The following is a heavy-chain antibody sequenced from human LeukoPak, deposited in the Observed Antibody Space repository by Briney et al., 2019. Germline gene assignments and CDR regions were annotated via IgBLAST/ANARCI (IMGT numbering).Heavy chain of an antibody. D-gene: IGHD2-8*01. CDR1: GDTFTNYG. Sequence: ASVKVSCKASGDTFTNYGFSWVRQAPGEGLEWMGWISAYNGDTKYPQKFQGRVTMTTDTSATTVFMELGSLRFDDAAVYYCAREACSDGVCYFEYWGQGTLVTVSS. CDR3: AREACSDGVCYFEY. CDR2: ISAYNGDT. V-gene: IGHV1-18*01. J-gene: IGHJ4*02.